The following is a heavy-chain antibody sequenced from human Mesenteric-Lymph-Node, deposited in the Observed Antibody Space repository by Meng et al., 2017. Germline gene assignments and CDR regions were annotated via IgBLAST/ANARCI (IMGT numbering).Heavy chain of an antibody. CDR2: ISSSSSYI. V-gene: IGHV3-21*04. D-gene: IGHD1-26*01. Sequence: GGSLRLSCAASGFTFSSYSMNWVRQAPGKGLEWVSSISSSSSYIYYADSVKGRFTISRDNAKNSLYLQMNSLRAEDTALYYCARVGSGSLSDAFDIWGQGTMVTVSS. J-gene: IGHJ3*02. CDR1: GFTFSSYS. CDR3: ARVGSGSLSDAFDI.